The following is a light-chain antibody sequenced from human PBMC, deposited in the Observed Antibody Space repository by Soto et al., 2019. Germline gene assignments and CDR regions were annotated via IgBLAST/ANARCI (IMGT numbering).Light chain of an antibody. CDR3: QQSYNTPRT. CDR1: QSISNY. J-gene: IGKJ1*01. CDR2: AAS. Sequence: DIQMTQSPSSLSASVGDRVTITCRASQSISNYLNWYQQKPGKAPKLLMYAASSLQSGVPSRFSGSGSGTDFTLTISSLQPEDFATYYCQQSYNTPRTFGPGTKVEIK. V-gene: IGKV1-39*01.